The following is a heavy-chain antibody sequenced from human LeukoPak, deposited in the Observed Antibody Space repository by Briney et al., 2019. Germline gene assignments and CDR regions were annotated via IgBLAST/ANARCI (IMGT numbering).Heavy chain of an antibody. D-gene: IGHD4-23*01. V-gene: IGHV3-74*01. CDR2: INSNGGTT. CDR3: ARDLGDYGGWSAFDI. Sequence: PGGSLRLSCEASGYSFSTYWMHWVRQAPGKGLVWVSRINSNGGTTTYADSVKGRFSISRDNAKNTLYLQMNSLRAEDTAVYYCARDLGDYGGWSAFDIWGQGTMVTVSA. J-gene: IGHJ3*02. CDR1: GYSFSTYW.